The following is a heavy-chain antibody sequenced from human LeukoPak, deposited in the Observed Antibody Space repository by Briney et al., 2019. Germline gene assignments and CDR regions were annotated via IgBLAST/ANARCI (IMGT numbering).Heavy chain of an antibody. CDR2: ISWNSGSI. D-gene: IGHD2/OR15-2a*01. J-gene: IGHJ6*02. Sequence: GGSLRLSCAASGFTFSSYAMSWVRQAPGKGLEWVSGISWNSGSIGYADSVKGRFTISRDNAKNTLCLQMTTLRAEDTAVYYCARALLAYYYGMDVWGQGTTVTVSS. CDR1: GFTFSSYA. CDR3: ARALLAYYYGMDV. V-gene: IGHV3-9*01.